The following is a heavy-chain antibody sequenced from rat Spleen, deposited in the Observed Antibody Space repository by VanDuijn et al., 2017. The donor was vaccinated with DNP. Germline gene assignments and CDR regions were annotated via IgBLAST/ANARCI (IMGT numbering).Heavy chain of an antibody. CDR1: GFTFSDYY. V-gene: IGHV5-20*01. Sequence: EVLLVESDGGLVQPGRSLKLSCAASGFTFSDYYMAWVRQAPTKGLEWVASISYDGGRTFHRDSVKGRFTISRDNAKSTLYLQMDSLRSEDTATYYCARLSDYWGQGVLVTVSS. D-gene: IGHD1-12*01. J-gene: IGHJ2*01. CDR2: ISYDGGRT. CDR3: ARLSDY.